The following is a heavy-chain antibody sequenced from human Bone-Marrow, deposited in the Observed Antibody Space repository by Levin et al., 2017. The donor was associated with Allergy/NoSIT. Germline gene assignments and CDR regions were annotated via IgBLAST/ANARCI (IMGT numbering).Heavy chain of an antibody. CDR1: GGTFSSYA. V-gene: IGHV1-69*13. D-gene: IGHD3-3*01. Sequence: SVKVSCKASGGTFSSYAISWVRQAPGQGLEWMGGIIPLFGTTNYAQKFQGRVTITADESTYTSYMELSSLRSEDTAMYYCARGDSLLEWFLYLGYWGQGTLVTVSS. CDR3: ARGDSLLEWFLYLGY. J-gene: IGHJ4*02. CDR2: IIPLFGTT.